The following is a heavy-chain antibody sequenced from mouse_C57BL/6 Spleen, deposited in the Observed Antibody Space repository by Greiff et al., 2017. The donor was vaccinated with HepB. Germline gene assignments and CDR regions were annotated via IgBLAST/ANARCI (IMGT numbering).Heavy chain of an antibody. CDR2: ISDGGSYT. CDR1: GFPFSSYA. CDR3: ASVGTPYCSNPWFAF. J-gene: IGHJ3*01. V-gene: IGHV5-4*01. D-gene: IGHD2-5*01. Sequence: EVQVVESGGGLVKPGGSLKLSCAASGFPFSSYAMSRVRETPDKRLEWVANISDGGSYTYYPDHVKGRFHISRDNAKNNLYLQMSHLKSEETAMYYCASVGTPYCSNPWFAFRGQVTLVTVAT.